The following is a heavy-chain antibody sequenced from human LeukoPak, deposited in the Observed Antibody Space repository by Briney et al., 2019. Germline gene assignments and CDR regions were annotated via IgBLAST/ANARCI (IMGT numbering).Heavy chain of an antibody. D-gene: IGHD1-26*01. CDR1: GGTFSSYA. CDR3: ARDTFSAGATTPSDY. J-gene: IGHJ4*02. V-gene: IGHV1-18*01. Sequence: GASVRVSCKASGGTFSSYAISWVRQAPGQGLEWMGWISAYNGNTNYAQKLQGRVTMTTDTSTSTAYMELRSLRSDDTAVYYCARDTFSAGATTPSDYWGQGTLVTVSS. CDR2: ISAYNGNT.